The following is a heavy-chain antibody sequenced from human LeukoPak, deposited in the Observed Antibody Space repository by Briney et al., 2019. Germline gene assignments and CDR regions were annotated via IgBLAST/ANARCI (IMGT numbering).Heavy chain of an antibody. Sequence: GGSLRLSCTASGFTFGDYAMSWVRQAPGKGLEWVGFIRSKAYGGTTEYAASVKGRFTISRDDSKSIAYLQMNSLKTEDTAVYYCTREGWVRGVTSSPDYWDQGTLVTVSS. V-gene: IGHV3-49*04. CDR3: TREGWVRGVTSSPDY. CDR1: GFTFGDYA. J-gene: IGHJ4*02. D-gene: IGHD3-10*01. CDR2: IRSKAYGGTT.